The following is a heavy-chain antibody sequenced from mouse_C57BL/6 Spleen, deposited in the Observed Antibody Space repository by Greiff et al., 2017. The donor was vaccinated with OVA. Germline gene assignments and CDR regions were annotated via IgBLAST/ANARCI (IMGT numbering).Heavy chain of an antibody. CDR3: ARAYDGYLFAY. J-gene: IGHJ3*01. Sequence: VQLQQSGPELVKPGASVKISCKASGYTFTDYYMNWVKQSHGKSLEWIGDINPNNGGTSYNQKFKGKATLTVDKSSSTAYMELRSLTSEDSAVYYCARAYDGYLFAYWGQGTLVTVSA. V-gene: IGHV1-26*01. CDR1: GYTFTDYY. D-gene: IGHD2-3*01. CDR2: INPNNGGT.